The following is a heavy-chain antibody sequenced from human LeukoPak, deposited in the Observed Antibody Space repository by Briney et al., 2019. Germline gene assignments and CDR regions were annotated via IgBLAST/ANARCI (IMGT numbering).Heavy chain of an antibody. V-gene: IGHV4-34*01. J-gene: IGHJ5*02. CDR3: ARARGYSYGLNWFDP. Sequence: SETLSLTCAVYGGSFSGYYWSWIRQPPGKGLEWIGEINHSGSTNYNPSLKSRVTISVDTSKNQFSLKLSSVTAADTAVYYCARARGYSYGLNWFDPWGQGTLVTVSS. CDR2: INHSGST. D-gene: IGHD5-18*01. CDR1: GGSFSGYY.